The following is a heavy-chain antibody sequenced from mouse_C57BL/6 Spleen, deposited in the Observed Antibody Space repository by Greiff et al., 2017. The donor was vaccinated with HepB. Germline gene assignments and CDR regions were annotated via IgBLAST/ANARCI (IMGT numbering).Heavy chain of an antibody. CDR1: GYTFTSYW. CDR2: IYPGSGST. CDR3: ARGGSTPYYYAMDY. Sequence: QVQLQQPGAELVKPGASVKMSCKASGYTFTSYWITWVKQSPEQGLEWIGDIYPGSGSTNYNEKFKSKATLTVDKPSSTAYMQLSSLTSEDSAVYYCARGGSTPYYYAMDYWGQGTSVTVSS. V-gene: IGHV1-55*01. J-gene: IGHJ4*01. D-gene: IGHD1-1*01.